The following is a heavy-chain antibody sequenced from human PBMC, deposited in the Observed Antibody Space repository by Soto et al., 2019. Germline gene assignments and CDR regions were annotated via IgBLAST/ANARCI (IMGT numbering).Heavy chain of an antibody. Sequence: GASVKVACKASGYTFTIYYMHWVRQAPGQGLEWMGIINPSGGSTSYAQKFQGRVTMTRDTSTSTVYMELNSLRPEDSGVYFCARVTPGNNLYYFSGLDVWGQGTSVTVSS. CDR2: INPSGGST. V-gene: IGHV1-46*01. D-gene: IGHD1-1*01. CDR1: GYTFTIYY. CDR3: ARVTPGNNLYYFSGLDV. J-gene: IGHJ6*02.